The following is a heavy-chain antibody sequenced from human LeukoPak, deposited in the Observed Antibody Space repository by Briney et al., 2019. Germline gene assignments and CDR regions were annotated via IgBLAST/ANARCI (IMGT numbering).Heavy chain of an antibody. Sequence: ASVKVSCKASGYTFTSYDMNWLRHATGQGLEWMVWMNPNSGNTGYAQKFPRRVTMTRNTSISTPYMELSSLRSEDTAVYYCARVVRRTGTTSVTYYFDYWGQGTLVTVSS. V-gene: IGHV1-8*01. CDR1: GYTFTSYD. CDR2: MNPNSGNT. J-gene: IGHJ4*02. D-gene: IGHD1-1*01. CDR3: ARVVRRTGTTSVTYYFDY.